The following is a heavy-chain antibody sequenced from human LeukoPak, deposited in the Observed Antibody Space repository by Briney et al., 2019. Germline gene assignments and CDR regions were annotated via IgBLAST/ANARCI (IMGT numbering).Heavy chain of an antibody. CDR2: IYYTATT. CDR3: AKHRIAVAGENFDY. V-gene: IGHV4-39*01. D-gene: IGHD6-19*01. Sequence: SETLSLTRTLSGGSISSTNYYWGWIRQPPEKGLECMGTIYYTATTYYNPSLRSRVTISVDTSKNHFSLKLSSVTAADTAVFYCAKHRIAVAGENFDYWGQGTLVTVSS. CDR1: GGSISSTNYY. J-gene: IGHJ4*02.